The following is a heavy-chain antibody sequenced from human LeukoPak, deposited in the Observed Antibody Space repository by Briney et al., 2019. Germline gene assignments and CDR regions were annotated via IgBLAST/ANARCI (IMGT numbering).Heavy chain of an antibody. CDR3: ARDHYCSSTSCYEDY. V-gene: IGHV1-46*01. CDR1: GYTFTSYY. Sequence: GASVKVSXKASGYTFTSYYMHWVRQAPGQGLEWIGIINPSGGSTSYAQKFQGRVTMTRDTSTSTVYMELSSLRSEDTAVYYCARDHYCSSTSCYEDYWGQGTLVTVSS. D-gene: IGHD2-2*01. CDR2: INPSGGST. J-gene: IGHJ4*02.